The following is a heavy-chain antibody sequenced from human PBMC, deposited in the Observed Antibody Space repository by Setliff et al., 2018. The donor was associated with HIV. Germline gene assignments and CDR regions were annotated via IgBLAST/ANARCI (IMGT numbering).Heavy chain of an antibody. CDR3: AARNSGNPTRHFDY. CDR2: IYITGST. CDR1: GGSINRGTYY. Sequence: PSETLSLTCSVSGGSINRGTYYWTWIRQSAGKGLEWIGHIYITGSTDYNPSLKSRVTISMVASRNQFSLKVTSVTAADTAVYYCAARNSGNPTRHFDYWGQGTLVTVSS. V-gene: IGHV4-61*10. J-gene: IGHJ4*02. D-gene: IGHD3-10*01.